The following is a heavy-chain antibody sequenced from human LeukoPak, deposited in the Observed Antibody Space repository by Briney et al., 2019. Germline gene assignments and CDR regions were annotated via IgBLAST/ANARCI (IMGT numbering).Heavy chain of an antibody. Sequence: PSETLSLTCTVPGGSISSGSYYWSWIRQPAGKGLEWIGRIYTSGSTNYNPSLKSRVTISVDTSKNQFSLKLSSVTAADTAVYYCARWDWNYGMDNWFDPWGQGTLVTVSS. V-gene: IGHV4-61*02. D-gene: IGHD1-7*01. CDR2: IYTSGST. J-gene: IGHJ5*02. CDR1: GGSISSGSYY. CDR3: ARWDWNYGMDNWFDP.